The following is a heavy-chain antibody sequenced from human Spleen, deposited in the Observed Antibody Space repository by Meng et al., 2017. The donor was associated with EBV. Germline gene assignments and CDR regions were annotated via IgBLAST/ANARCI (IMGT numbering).Heavy chain of an antibody. D-gene: IGHD4-11*01. J-gene: IGHJ4*02. CDR2: IHWDDYK. CDR3: ARFSYDYSYCDY. CDR1: GFSLTTSGLG. Sequence: QITLKESGPTLVKPTQTLTLTCSVSGFSLTTSGLGVGWIRQPPGKALEWLALIHWDDYKGYRPSLESRITITKGTSKSQVVFTLTNVDPVDTGTYFCARFSYDYSYCDYWGQGILVTVS. V-gene: IGHV2-5*02.